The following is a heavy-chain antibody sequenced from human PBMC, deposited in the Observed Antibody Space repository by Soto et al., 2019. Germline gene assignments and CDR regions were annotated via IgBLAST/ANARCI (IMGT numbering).Heavy chain of an antibody. Sequence: SETLSLTCTVSGGSISSSIDYWGWLRQPPGKGLEWIGNIYYSGRTYYNPSPMGRVTISIDTSKNLFSLKLTSVTAADTAVYYCARLAATIEPYFDFWGQGALVTVSS. D-gene: IGHD5-12*01. J-gene: IGHJ4*02. CDR1: GGSISSSIDY. V-gene: IGHV4-39*01. CDR2: IYYSGRT. CDR3: ARLAATIEPYFDF.